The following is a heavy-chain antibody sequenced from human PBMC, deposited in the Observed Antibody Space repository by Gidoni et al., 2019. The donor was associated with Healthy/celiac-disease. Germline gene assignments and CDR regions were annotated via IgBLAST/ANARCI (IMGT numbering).Heavy chain of an antibody. V-gene: IGHV3-21*01. Sequence: EVQLVESGGGLVKPGGSLRLSCAASGFTFSSYSMNWVRQDPGKGLEWVSSISSSSSYIYYADSVKGRFTISRDNAKNSLYLQMNSLRAEDTAVYYCARDLGTWEEQLVMDYYYGMDVWGQGTTVTVSS. CDR2: ISSSSSYI. D-gene: IGHD6-6*01. CDR1: GFTFSSYS. CDR3: ARDLGTWEEQLVMDYYYGMDV. J-gene: IGHJ6*02.